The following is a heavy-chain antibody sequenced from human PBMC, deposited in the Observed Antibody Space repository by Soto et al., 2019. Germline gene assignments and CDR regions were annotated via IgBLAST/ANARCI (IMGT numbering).Heavy chain of an antibody. V-gene: IGHV4-59*01. CDR1: GGSISGYY. D-gene: IGHD1-20*01. J-gene: IGHJ3*02. CDR3: ARAITSTSHAFDI. CDR2: IYYSGST. Sequence: SETLSLTCTASGGSISGYYWSWIRQPPGKGLEWIGYIYYSGSTNYNPSLKSRVTISVDTSKNQFSLKLSSVTAADTAVYYCARAITSTSHAFDIWGQGTMVTVSS.